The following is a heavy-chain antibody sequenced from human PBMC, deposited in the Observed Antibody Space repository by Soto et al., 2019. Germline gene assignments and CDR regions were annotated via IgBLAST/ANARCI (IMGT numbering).Heavy chain of an antibody. D-gene: IGHD2-15*01. V-gene: IGHV1-69*13. CDR3: AMVVAATTAYFDY. J-gene: IGHJ4*02. CDR1: GGTFSSYA. CDR2: IVPIFGTA. Sequence: EASVKVSCKASGGTFSSYAISWVRQAPGQGLEWMGGIVPIFGTANYAQKFQGRVTITADESTSTAYMELSSLRSEDTAVYYCAMVVAATTAYFDYWGQGTLVTVSS.